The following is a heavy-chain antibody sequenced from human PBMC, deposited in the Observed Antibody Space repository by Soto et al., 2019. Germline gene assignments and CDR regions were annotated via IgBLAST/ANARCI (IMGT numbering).Heavy chain of an antibody. J-gene: IGHJ4*02. CDR1: GFTFRTYS. CDR2: ISSSSTI. Sequence: EVQLVESGGDLVQPGGSLRLSCAASGFTFRTYSMNWVRQAPGKGLEWVSSISSSSTIYYADSVKGRFTISRDNVQNSLYLQMHSLRAEDTAVYYCARERGSGWTFDYWGQGTLVTVSS. CDR3: ARERGSGWTFDY. V-gene: IGHV3-48*01. D-gene: IGHD6-19*01.